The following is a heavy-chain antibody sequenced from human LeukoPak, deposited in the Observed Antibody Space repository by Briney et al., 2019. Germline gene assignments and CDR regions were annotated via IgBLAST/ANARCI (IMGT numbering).Heavy chain of an antibody. D-gene: IGHD3-10*01. CDR1: GGSIRGYY. CDR3: ARVFDSGSQAYFYYMDV. V-gene: IGHV4-59*01. J-gene: IGHJ6*03. CDR2: IYSSGST. Sequence: SETLSLTCNVSGGSIRGYYWSWIRQPPGKGLEWIGYIYSSGSTNYNPSLKSRVTMSVDTSKNQFSLKVSPVTAADTAVYYCARVFDSGSQAYFYYMDVWGKGTTVTIFS.